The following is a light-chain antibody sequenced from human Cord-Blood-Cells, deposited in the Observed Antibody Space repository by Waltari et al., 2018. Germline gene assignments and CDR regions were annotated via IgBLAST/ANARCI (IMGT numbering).Light chain of an antibody. CDR1: SSDVGSYNL. CDR2: EGS. CDR3: CSYAGSVV. Sequence: QSALTQPAPVSGSPGQSLPISCTGTSSDVGSYNLVPWYQQHPGNAPKLMIYEGSKRPSGVANRFSGSKSGNTASLTISGLQAEDEADYYCCSYAGSVVFGGGTKLTVL. J-gene: IGLJ2*01. V-gene: IGLV2-23*01.